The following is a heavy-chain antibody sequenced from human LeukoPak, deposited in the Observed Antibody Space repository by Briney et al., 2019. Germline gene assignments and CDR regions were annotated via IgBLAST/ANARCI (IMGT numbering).Heavy chain of an antibody. Sequence: ASVKVSCKVSGFAFTEMSIHWVRPTPRKGLEWMGGFDPESGERVYAQSFRGRVTLSEDTSTDTAYMELSSLTSEDTAVYYCADFGVVTHWFDPWGQGTLVTVSS. V-gene: IGHV1-24*01. CDR2: FDPESGER. J-gene: IGHJ5*02. CDR1: GFAFTEMS. D-gene: IGHD3-3*01. CDR3: ADFGVVTHWFDP.